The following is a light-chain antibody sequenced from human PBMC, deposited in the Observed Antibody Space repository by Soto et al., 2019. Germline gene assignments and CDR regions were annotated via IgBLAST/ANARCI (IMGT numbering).Light chain of an antibody. CDR2: EVS. J-gene: IGLJ1*01. CDR1: SSDVGGYNY. Sequence: QSALTQPASVSGSPGQSITISCTGTSSDVGGYNYVSWYQQHPGKAPKLMIYEVSNRPSGVSNRFSGSKSGNTASLTISGLQAEDEGDYYCSSSTSSSTYVFGTGTKVTVL. CDR3: SSSTSSSTYV. V-gene: IGLV2-14*01.